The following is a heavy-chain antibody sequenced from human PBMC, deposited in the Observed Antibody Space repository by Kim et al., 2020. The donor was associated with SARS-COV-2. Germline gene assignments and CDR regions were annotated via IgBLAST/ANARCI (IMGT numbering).Heavy chain of an antibody. D-gene: IGHD3-9*01. V-gene: IGHV4-39*01. J-gene: IGHJ3*02. CDR3: ARQTENYDILTGRHDAFDI. Sequence: SRVTISVDPSKNQFTLKLSSVTAADTAVYYCARQTENYDILTGRHDAFDIWGQGTMVTVSS.